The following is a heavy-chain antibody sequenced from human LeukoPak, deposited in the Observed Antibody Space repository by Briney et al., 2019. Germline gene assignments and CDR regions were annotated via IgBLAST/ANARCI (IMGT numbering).Heavy chain of an antibody. V-gene: IGHV1-2*02. D-gene: IGHD3-9*01. CDR3: ARDTGYYDILTGYSRAYYGMDV. J-gene: IGHJ6*02. CDR2: INPNSGGT. CDR1: GYTFTVYY. Sequence: ASLKVSCKASGYTFTVYYMHWVRQAPGQGLEWMGWINPNSGGTNYAQKFQGRVTMTRDTSISTAYMELSRLRSDDTAVYYCARDTGYYDILTGYSRAYYGMDVWGQGTTVTVSS.